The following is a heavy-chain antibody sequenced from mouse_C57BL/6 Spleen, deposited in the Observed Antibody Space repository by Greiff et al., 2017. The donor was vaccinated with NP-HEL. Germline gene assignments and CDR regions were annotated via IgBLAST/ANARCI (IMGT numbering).Heavy chain of an antibody. CDR3: ARQSYYEYYFDY. J-gene: IGHJ2*01. Sequence: EVMLVESGGDLVKPGGSLKLSCAASGFTFSSYGMSWVRQTPDKRLEWVATLSSGGSYTYYPDSVKGRFIISRDNAKNTLYLQMSSLKSEDTAMYYCARQSYYEYYFDYWGQGTTLTVSS. V-gene: IGHV5-6*01. CDR1: GFTFSSYG. CDR2: LSSGGSYT. D-gene: IGHD2-4*01.